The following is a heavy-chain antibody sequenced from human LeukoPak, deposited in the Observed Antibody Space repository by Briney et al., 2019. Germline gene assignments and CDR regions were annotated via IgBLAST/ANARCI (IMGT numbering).Heavy chain of an antibody. CDR1: GASISPHY. V-gene: IGHV4-59*11. D-gene: IGHD4-17*01. J-gene: IGHJ4*02. CDR2: VYYNGLT. CDR3: TRERSTVTFDY. Sequence: SETLSLTCTVSGASISPHYWTWIRPAPGRGLEWIGYVYYNGLTSYNASLRSRLILSVDTARNQVSLKLTSVTAADTAVYYCTRERSTVTFDYWGQGTLVTVSS.